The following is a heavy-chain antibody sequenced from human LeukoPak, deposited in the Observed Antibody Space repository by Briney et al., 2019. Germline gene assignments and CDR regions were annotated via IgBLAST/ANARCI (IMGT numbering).Heavy chain of an antibody. D-gene: IGHD6-19*01. J-gene: IGHJ4*02. CDR1: GFTVSSNY. CDR2: IYSGGST. Sequence: GGSLRLSCAVSGFTVSSNYMNWVRQAPGEGLEWVSVIYSGGSTYYADSVKGRFTISRDNSKNTLYLQMNSLRAEDTAVYYCARGRIAVAGPFDYWGRGTLVTVSS. V-gene: IGHV3-53*01. CDR3: ARGRIAVAGPFDY.